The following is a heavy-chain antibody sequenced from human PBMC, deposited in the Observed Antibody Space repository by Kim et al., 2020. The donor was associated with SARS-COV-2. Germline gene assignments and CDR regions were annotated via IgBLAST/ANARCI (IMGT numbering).Heavy chain of an antibody. CDR3: ARALILGATLPY. CDR2: IHTGKGNT. D-gene: IGHD1-26*01. Sequence: ASVKVSCKASGYNFNNYAIHWLRQAPGQRPEWVGWIHTGKGNTQYSQKFQDRVTITRDTAATTAYLELTRLTSEDTAIYFCARALILGATLPYWGQGTLLTVSS. V-gene: IGHV1-3*04. CDR1: GYNFNNYA. J-gene: IGHJ4*02.